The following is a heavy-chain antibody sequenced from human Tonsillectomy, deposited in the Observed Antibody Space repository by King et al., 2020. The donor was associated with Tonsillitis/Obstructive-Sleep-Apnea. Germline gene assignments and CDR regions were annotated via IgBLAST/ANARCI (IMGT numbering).Heavy chain of an antibody. J-gene: IGHJ4*02. CDR3: ASDVGVSDMILVVITTFLDY. CDR1: GFTFSSYA. CDR2: ISYDGSKK. V-gene: IGHV3-30*04. Sequence: VQLVESGGGVVQPGRSLRLSCAASGFTFSSYAMHWVRQAPGKGLEWVAFISYDGSKKYYADSVKGRFTISRDYSKNTLYLQMNSLRAEDTAGYYCASDVGVSDMILVVITTFLDYWGQGTLVTVSS. D-gene: IGHD3-22*01.